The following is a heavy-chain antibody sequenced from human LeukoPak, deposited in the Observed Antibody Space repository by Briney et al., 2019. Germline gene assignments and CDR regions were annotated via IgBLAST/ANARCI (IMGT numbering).Heavy chain of an antibody. V-gene: IGHV1-69*04. D-gene: IGHD2-21*02. Sequence: SVKVSCKASGGTFSSYAISWVRQAPGQGLEWMGRIIPILGIANYAQKFQGRVTITADKSTSTAYMELSSLRSEDTAVYYCAREVVVTYCFDYWGQGALVTVSS. CDR1: GGTFSSYA. CDR3: AREVVVTYCFDY. CDR2: IIPILGIA. J-gene: IGHJ4*02.